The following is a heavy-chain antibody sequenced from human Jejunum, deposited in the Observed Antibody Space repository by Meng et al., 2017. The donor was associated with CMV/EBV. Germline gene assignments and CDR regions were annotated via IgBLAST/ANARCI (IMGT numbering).Heavy chain of an antibody. D-gene: IGHD3-10*01. CDR1: GLSFGSYE. V-gene: IGHV3-48*03. J-gene: IGHJ4*02. CDR2: ISSDSMTI. CDR3: AGKDCAVRGLMLDY. Sequence: SGLSFGSYEMNWVRQAPGKELQWIGYISSDSMTIYYEEYVKGGFTITRDNTSNNMYMQLRSLRTDDATVYYCAGKDCAVRGLMLDYWGQGTLVTVSS.